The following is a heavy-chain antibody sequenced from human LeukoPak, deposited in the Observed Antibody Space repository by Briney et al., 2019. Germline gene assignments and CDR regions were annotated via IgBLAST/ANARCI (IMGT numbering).Heavy chain of an antibody. J-gene: IGHJ4*02. Sequence: ASVKVSCKASGYTFTGYYMHWVRQAPGQGLEWMGWINPNSGGTNYAQKFQGRVTMTRDTSISTAYMELSRLRSDGTAVYYCARETHDQHVVDYWGQGTLVTVSS. CDR1: GYTFTGYY. CDR2: INPNSGGT. CDR3: ARETHDQHVVDY. D-gene: IGHD2-2*01. V-gene: IGHV1-2*02.